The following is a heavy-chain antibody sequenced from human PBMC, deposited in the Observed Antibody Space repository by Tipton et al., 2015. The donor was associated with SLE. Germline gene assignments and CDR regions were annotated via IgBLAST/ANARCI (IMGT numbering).Heavy chain of an antibody. CDR1: GGSISHYF. Sequence: TLSLTCTVSGGSISHYFWSWIRQPPGKGLEWIGEINHSGSTNFNASLKSRVTISVDTSKNQFSLKLSSVTAADTAVYYCARVVDYDFWSGYPWGYYMDVWGKGTTVTVSS. CDR2: INHSGST. J-gene: IGHJ6*03. V-gene: IGHV4-34*01. CDR3: ARVVDYDFWSGYPWGYYMDV. D-gene: IGHD3-3*01.